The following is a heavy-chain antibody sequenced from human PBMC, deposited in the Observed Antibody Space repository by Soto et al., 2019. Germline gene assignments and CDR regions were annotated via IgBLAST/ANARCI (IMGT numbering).Heavy chain of an antibody. CDR2: VYYSGSS. Sequence: SETLSLTCTVSDGSISSYYWNWIRQPPGKGLEWIGYVYYSGSSSYNPSLKSRVTMSVDTSKNQFSLKLNSVTAADTAVYYCAGPCSDAFWGVFDLWGQGTMVTVSS. CDR1: DGSISSYY. D-gene: IGHD7-27*01. V-gene: IGHV4-59*01. J-gene: IGHJ3*01. CDR3: AGPCSDAFWGVFDL.